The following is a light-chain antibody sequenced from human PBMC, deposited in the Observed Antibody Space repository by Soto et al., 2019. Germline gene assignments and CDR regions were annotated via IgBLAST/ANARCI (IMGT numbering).Light chain of an antibody. J-gene: IGLJ2*01. CDR3: GTWDSGLTAGV. V-gene: IGLV1-51*01. CDR1: ASNVGTHF. Sequence: QSVLTQPPSVSAAPGQRVTISCSGSASNVGTHFVSWYQHLPGAAPKLLIYDNDERPSEISDRFSGSKSDTSATLTITGLQTGDEADYYCGTWDSGLTAGVFGGGTKVTVL. CDR2: DND.